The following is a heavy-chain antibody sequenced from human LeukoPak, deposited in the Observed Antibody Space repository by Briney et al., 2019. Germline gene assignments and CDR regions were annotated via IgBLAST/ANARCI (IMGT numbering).Heavy chain of an antibody. V-gene: IGHV1-2*02. CDR1: GYTFTNYN. CDR3: ARARLSWYEGGCYFDY. D-gene: IGHD6-13*01. Sequence: ASVKVSCKTSGYTFTNYNMHWVRQAPGQGLEWMGWINPNSGGTNYAQKFQGRVTMTRDTSISTAYMELSRLRSDDTAVYYCARARLSWYEGGCYFDYWGQGTLVTVSS. J-gene: IGHJ4*02. CDR2: INPNSGGT.